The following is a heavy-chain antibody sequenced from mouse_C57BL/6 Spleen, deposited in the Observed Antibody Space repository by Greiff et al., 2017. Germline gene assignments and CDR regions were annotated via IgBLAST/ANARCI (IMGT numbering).Heavy chain of an antibody. CDR3: ASYYGSSYWYFDV. J-gene: IGHJ1*03. CDR1: GYAFSSSW. D-gene: IGHD1-1*01. Sequence: QVQLQQSGPELVKPGASVKISCKASGYAFSSSWLNWVKQRPGKGLEWIGRIYPGDGDTNYNGKFKGKATLTADKSSSTAYMQLSSLTSEDSAVYCCASYYGSSYWYFDVWGTGTTVTVSS. CDR2: IYPGDGDT. V-gene: IGHV1-82*01.